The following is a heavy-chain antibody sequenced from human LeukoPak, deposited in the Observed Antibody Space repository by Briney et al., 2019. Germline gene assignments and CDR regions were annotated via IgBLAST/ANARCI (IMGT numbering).Heavy chain of an antibody. V-gene: IGHV4-59*01. J-gene: IGHJ4*02. Sequence: SETLSLTCTVSDGSINSFYWSWIRQPPGKGLEWIGYTYYSGSTNYNPSLKSRVTISVDTSKNQFSLNLNSVTAADTAVYYCARAVAYGIDTGYFDYWGQGTLVTVSS. CDR2: TYYSGST. D-gene: IGHD2-8*02. CDR1: DGSINSFY. CDR3: ARAVAYGIDTGYFDY.